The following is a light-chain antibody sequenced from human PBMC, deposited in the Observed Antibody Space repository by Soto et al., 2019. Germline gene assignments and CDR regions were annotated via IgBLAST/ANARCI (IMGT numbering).Light chain of an antibody. J-gene: IGLJ1*01. Sequence: QSVLTQPASVSGSPGQSITVSCTGTSSDIGSYNYVSWYQQHPGKAPKLIIYEVNNRPSGVSNLFSGSKSGNTASLTVSGLQAEDEADYYCASFTTTSTRVFGTGTKVTAL. CDR1: SSDIGSYNY. CDR3: ASFTTTSTRV. CDR2: EVN. V-gene: IGLV2-14*01.